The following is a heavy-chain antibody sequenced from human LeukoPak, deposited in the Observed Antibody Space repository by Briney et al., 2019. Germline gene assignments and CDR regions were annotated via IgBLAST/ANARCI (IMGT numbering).Heavy chain of an antibody. D-gene: IGHD4-17*01. CDR3: ASGGIYGDYLDV. V-gene: IGHV4-59*01. CDR2: IYYSGST. J-gene: IGHJ6*03. CDR1: GGPISSYY. Sequence: SETLSLTCTVSGGPISSYYWSWIRQPPGKGLEWIGYIYYSGSTNYNPSLKSRVTISVDTSKNQFSLKLSSVTAADTAVYYCASGGIYGDYLDVWGKGTTVTVSS.